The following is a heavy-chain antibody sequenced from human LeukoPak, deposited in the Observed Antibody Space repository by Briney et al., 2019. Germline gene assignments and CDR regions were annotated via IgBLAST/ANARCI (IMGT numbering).Heavy chain of an antibody. V-gene: IGHV1-46*01. CDR2: INPSGGST. J-gene: IGHJ4*02. CDR1: GYTFTSYY. D-gene: IGHD6-13*01. CDR3: AREAAAAGLDY. Sequence: ASVKVSCKASGYTFTSYYMHWVRQAPGQGLEWMGMINPSGGSTSYAQKFQGRVTMTRDTSTSTVYMELSSLRSEDTAVYYCAREAAAAGLDYWGQGTLVTVSS.